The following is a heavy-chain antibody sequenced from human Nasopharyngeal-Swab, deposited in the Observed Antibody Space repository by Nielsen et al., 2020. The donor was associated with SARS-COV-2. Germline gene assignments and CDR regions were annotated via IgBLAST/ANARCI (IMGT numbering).Heavy chain of an antibody. CDR1: GGSISSYL. CDR2: MYHSGST. V-gene: IGHV4-59*01. CDR3: AASPYFYYCMDV. J-gene: IGHJ6*03. Sequence: GSLRLSCTVSGGSISSYLWSWIRQSPGKGLEWIGYMYHSGSTNYNPSLESRVSISVDTSKNQVSLKLRSVTAADTAVYYCAASPYFYYCMDVWGKGTTVTVSS.